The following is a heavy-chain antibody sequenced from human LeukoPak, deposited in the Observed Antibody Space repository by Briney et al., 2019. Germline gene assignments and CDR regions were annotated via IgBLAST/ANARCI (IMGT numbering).Heavy chain of an antibody. J-gene: IGHJ3*02. CDR2: INHSGST. CDR3: ARRSPGIAAAKRPFDI. V-gene: IGHV4-34*01. D-gene: IGHD6-13*01. CDR1: GGSFSGYY. Sequence: PSETLSLTCAVYGGSFSGYYWSWIRQPPGKWLEWIGEINHSGSTNYNPSLKSRVTISVDTSKNQFSLKLSSVTAADTAVYYCARRSPGIAAAKRPFDIWGQGTMVTVSS.